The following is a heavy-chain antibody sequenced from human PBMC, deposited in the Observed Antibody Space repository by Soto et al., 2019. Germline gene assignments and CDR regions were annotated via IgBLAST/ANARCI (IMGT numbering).Heavy chain of an antibody. V-gene: IGHV1-69*08. J-gene: IGHJ5*02. Sequence: QVQLVQSGAEVKKPGSSVKVSCKASGGTFSTYTITWVRQAPGQGLEWMGRIIPIIGIINYAQKFQGRVTISADKFAGTAYMELTGLRSDETAVYYCAGDPDSHDSESHASSYPWGQGTLVTVSS. CDR2: IIPIIGII. CDR1: GGTFSTYT. D-gene: IGHD3-16*01. CDR3: AGDPDSHDSESHASSYP.